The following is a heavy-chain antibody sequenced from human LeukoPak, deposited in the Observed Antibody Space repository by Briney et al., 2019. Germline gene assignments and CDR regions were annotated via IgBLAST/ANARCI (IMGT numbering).Heavy chain of an antibody. CDR3: ARSDYGSDDAFDI. CDR1: GFTFSSYS. V-gene: IGHV3-48*04. Sequence: PGGSLRLSCAASGFTFSSYSMNWVRQAPGKGLEWVSYISSSGSTIYYADSVKGRFTISRDNAKNSLYLQMNSLRAEDTAVYYCARSDYGSDDAFDIWGQGTMVTVSS. J-gene: IGHJ3*02. D-gene: IGHD4-17*01. CDR2: ISSSGSTI.